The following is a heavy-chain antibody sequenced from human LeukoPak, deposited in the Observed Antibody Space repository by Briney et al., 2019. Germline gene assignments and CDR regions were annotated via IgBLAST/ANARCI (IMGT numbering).Heavy chain of an antibody. CDR3: ARGFVAYNWFDP. V-gene: IGHV4-4*07. Sequence: SETLSLTCTVSGGSISSYYWSWIRQPAGKGLEWIGRIYTSGSTNYNPSLKSRVTISVDTSKNQFSLKLSSVTAADTAVYYCARGFVAYNWFDPWGQGTLVTVSS. D-gene: IGHD2-21*01. J-gene: IGHJ5*02. CDR1: GGSISSYY. CDR2: IYTSGST.